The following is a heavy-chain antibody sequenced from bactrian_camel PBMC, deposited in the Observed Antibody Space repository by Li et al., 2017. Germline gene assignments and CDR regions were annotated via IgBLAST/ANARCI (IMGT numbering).Heavy chain of an antibody. J-gene: IGHJ4*01. V-gene: IGHV3S55*01. D-gene: IGHD3*01. CDR1: RLAANRYG. Sequence: HVQLVESGGGSVQAGGSLKLSCTAPRLAANRYGMAVYRQAPGKAREWVASLTTWGTTSYADSVKGRFTISRDNAKETLYLQMNSLKTEDTAVYYCAADCQEIRVWVGPYRQVYWGQGTQVTVS. CDR3: AADCQEIRVWVGPYRQVY. CDR2: LTTWGTT.